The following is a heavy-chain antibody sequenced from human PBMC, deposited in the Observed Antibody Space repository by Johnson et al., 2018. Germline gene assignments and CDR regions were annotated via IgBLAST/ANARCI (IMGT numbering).Heavy chain of an antibody. V-gene: IGHV3-30*03. CDR3: ARDKAPYYFDWYFQF. CDR2: ISSDGRNT. D-gene: IGHD3-22*01. CDR1: GFTFGDFV. J-gene: IGHJ1*01. Sequence: QVQLVESGGGAVQXGRSLRLXCVASGFTFGDFVMYWVRQAPGKGLEWVPAISSDGRNTYYADPVRGRFTISRENAKNTLHLQMNSLRPEDTAVYYLARDKAPYYFDWYFQFWGQGTLVTVSS.